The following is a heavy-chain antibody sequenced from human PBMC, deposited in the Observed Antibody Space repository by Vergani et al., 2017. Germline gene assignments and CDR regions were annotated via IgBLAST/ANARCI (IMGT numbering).Heavy chain of an antibody. CDR1: GGSFSGYY. CDR2: INHSGST. J-gene: IGHJ6*03. CDR3: ARSGVCIAASRARYYYYYMDV. V-gene: IGHV4-34*01. D-gene: IGHD6-6*01. Sequence: QVQLQQWGAGLLKPSETLSLTCAVYGGSFSGYYWRWIRQPPGKGLEWIGEINHSGSTNYNPSLKSRVTISVDTSKNRFSLKLSSVTAADTAVYYCARSGVCIAASRARYYYYYMDVWGKGTTVTVSS.